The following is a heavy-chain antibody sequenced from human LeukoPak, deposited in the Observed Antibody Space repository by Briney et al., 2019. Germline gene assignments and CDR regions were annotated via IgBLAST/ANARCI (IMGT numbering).Heavy chain of an antibody. Sequence: SETLSLTCAVSGGSISSSNWWSWVRQPPGKGLEWIGGIYYTGTTYYSPSLNSRITISMDTSKKQFSLRLASVTAADTAVYYCARRAVVPAAVSYFDNWGQGTLVTVSS. CDR1: GGSISSSNW. CDR3: ARRAVVPAAVSYFDN. D-gene: IGHD2-2*01. CDR2: IYYTGTT. J-gene: IGHJ4*02. V-gene: IGHV4-4*02.